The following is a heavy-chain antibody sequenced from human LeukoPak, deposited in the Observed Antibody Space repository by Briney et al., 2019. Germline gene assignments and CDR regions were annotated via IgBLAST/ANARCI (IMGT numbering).Heavy chain of an antibody. V-gene: IGHV3-23*01. CDR1: GFTFSSYA. D-gene: IGHD4-17*01. CDR2: ISGNGGST. CDR3: AKGRSAYDY. Sequence: GGSLRLSCAASGFTFSSYAMSWVRQAPGKGLEWVSGISGNGGSTCYADSVKGRFTISRDNSKNTLYLQMNSLRAEDTAVYYCAKGRSAYDYWGQGTLVTVSS. J-gene: IGHJ4*02.